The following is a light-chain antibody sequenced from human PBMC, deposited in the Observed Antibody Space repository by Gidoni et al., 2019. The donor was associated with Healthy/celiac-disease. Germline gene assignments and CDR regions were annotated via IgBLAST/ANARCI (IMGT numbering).Light chain of an antibody. CDR3: QQYYSTPRT. Sequence: DIVMTQSPDSLDVSLGERATINCKSSQSVLYSSNNQNYLAWYQQKPGQPPKLLIYWASTRESGVPDRFSGSGSGTDFTLTISSLQAEDVAVYYCQQYYSTPRTFXQXTKVEIK. CDR2: WAS. J-gene: IGKJ1*01. CDR1: QSVLYSSNNQNY. V-gene: IGKV4-1*01.